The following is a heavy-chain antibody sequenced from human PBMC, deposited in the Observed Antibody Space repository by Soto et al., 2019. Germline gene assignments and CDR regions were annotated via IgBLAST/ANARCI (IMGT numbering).Heavy chain of an antibody. CDR1: GFTFTNYA. Sequence: GGSLRLSCEVSGFTFTNYAMSWVRQAPGKGLEWVSSISASTANTYYADSVKGRFTISRDNSKNTLYLQMNGLRAEDTAVYYCARKERYSYGYYYYYGMDVWGQGTTVTVSS. CDR2: ISASTANT. D-gene: IGHD5-18*01. CDR3: ARKERYSYGYYYYYGMDV. J-gene: IGHJ6*02. V-gene: IGHV3-23*01.